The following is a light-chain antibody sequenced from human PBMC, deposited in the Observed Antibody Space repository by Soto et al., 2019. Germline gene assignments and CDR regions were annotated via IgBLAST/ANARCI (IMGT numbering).Light chain of an antibody. CDR1: ISDVGTYNL. CDR3: CSYAGGATYV. CDR2: EVS. J-gene: IGLJ1*01. V-gene: IGLV2-23*02. Sequence: QSALTQPASVSGSPGQSITISCTGTISDVGTYNLVSWFQQHPGKAPKLMIFEVSERPSGVSNRFPGSKSGNAASLTISGLQAEDEADYYCCSYAGGATYVFGTGTKLTVL.